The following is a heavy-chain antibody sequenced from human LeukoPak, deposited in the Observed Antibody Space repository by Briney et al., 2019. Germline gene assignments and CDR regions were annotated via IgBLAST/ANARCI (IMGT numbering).Heavy chain of an antibody. Sequence: SETLSLTCTVSGGSISSGDYYWSWIRQPPGKGLEWIGYIYYSGSTYYNPSLKSRVTISVDTSKNQFSLKLSSVTAADTAVYYCARENPGIAVRRSRRYFDYWGQGTLVTVSS. D-gene: IGHD6-19*01. CDR1: GGSISSGDYY. V-gene: IGHV4-30-4*01. CDR3: ARENPGIAVRRSRRYFDY. J-gene: IGHJ4*02. CDR2: IYYSGST.